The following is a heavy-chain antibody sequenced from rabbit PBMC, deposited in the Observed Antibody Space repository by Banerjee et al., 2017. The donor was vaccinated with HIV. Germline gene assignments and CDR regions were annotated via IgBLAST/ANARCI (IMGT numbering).Heavy chain of an antibody. CDR1: GFTLSSYW. J-gene: IGHJ4*01. Sequence: QSLEESGGDLVKPGASLTLTCTASGFTLSSYWMCWVRQAPGKGLEWIACIYVGSSGSTYYASWAKGRFTISKTSSTTVTLQMTSLTAADTATYFCARDLAAVTGWNFGLWGPGTLVTV. CDR3: ARDLAAVTGWNFGL. V-gene: IGHV1S40*01. CDR2: IYVGSSGST. D-gene: IGHD7-1*01.